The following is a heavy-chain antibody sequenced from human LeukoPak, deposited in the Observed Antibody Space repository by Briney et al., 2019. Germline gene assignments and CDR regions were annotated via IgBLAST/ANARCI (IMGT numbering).Heavy chain of an antibody. CDR1: NYNFPNYW. J-gene: IGHJ5*02. D-gene: IGHD2-15*01. Sequence: GESLKISCKASNYNFPNYWIGWVRQMPGKGLEWMEIIYPAGSETIYNPSFEGQVTISVDKSTSTAYLQWSTLKTSDTAIYYCARRIYTSVWFDPWGQGTLVSVSS. CDR2: IYPAGSET. V-gene: IGHV5-51*01. CDR3: ARRIYTSVWFDP.